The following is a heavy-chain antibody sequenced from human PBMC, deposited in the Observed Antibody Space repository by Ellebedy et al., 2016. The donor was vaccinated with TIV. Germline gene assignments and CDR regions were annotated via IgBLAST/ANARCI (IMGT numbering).Heavy chain of an antibody. D-gene: IGHD1-26*01. CDR2: IYYSEST. CDR3: ARGGIGVGADY. CDR1: GGSISNYY. V-gene: IGHV4-59*08. J-gene: IGHJ4*02. Sequence: SETLSLTCIVSGGSISNYYWNWIRQPPGKGLEWIGYIYYSESTNYNPSLKSRVTISLDTSKNHISLKLTSVTAADTAVYYCARGGIGVGADYWGQGTLVTVSS.